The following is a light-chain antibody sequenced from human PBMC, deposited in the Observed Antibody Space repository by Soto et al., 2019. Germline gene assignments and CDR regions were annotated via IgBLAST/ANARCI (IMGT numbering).Light chain of an antibody. Sequence: QSALTQPASVSGSPGQSITISCTGTSSDVGRYNYVSWYQQHPGKAPKLMIYDVSDRPSGVSDRFSGSKSGNTASLTISGLQAADEADYYCSSFTNSGSLGVFGTGTKLTVL. CDR2: DVS. CDR3: SSFTNSGSLGV. CDR1: SSDVGRYNY. V-gene: IGLV2-14*03. J-gene: IGLJ1*01.